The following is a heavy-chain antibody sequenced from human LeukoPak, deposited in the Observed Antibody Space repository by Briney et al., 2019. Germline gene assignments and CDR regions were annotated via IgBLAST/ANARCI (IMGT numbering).Heavy chain of an antibody. V-gene: IGHV3-30*18. J-gene: IGHJ4*02. D-gene: IGHD1-26*01. CDR3: AKRADSGSLRAFDY. Sequence: GGSLRLSCAASGFIFSNYGFHWVRQAPGKGLEWVAVISSDGSKKYYADSVMGRFTISRDNSKNTVYLQMNSLRAEDTAVYYCAKRADSGSLRAFDYWGQGTLVTVSS. CDR1: GFIFSNYG. CDR2: ISSDGSKK.